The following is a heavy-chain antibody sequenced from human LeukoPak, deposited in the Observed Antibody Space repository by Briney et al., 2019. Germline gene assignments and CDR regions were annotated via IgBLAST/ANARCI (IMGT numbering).Heavy chain of an antibody. D-gene: IGHD5-18*01. CDR1: GYNFNSYG. CDR3: ARDLARGYSYGYNAFDI. CDR2: ITAGNGNK. Sequence: ASVKVSCKASGYNFNSYGFGWVRQAPRQGLEWMGWITAGNGNKNYAQKVQGRVPMTTDTSTSSAYMELRSLRSGYTAVYFCARDLARGYSYGYNAFDIWGQGTMVTVSS. V-gene: IGHV1-18*01. J-gene: IGHJ3*02.